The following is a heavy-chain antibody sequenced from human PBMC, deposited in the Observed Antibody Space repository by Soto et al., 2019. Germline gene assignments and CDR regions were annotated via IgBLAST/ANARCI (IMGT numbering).Heavy chain of an antibody. V-gene: IGHV3-49*04. CDR2: IRSKAYGGTT. J-gene: IGHJ4*02. CDR1: GFTFGDYA. D-gene: IGHD5-12*01. CDR3: TRVKRWLQPTGYFDY. Sequence: GSLRLSCXASGFTFGDYAMSWVRQAPGKGLEWVGFIRSKAYGGTTEYAASVKGRFTISRDDSKSIAYLQMNSLKTEDTAVYYCTRVKRWLQPTGYFDYWGQGTLVTVSS.